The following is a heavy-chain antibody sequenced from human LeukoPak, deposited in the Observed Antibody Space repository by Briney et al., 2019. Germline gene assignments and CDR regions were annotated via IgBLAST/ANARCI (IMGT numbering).Heavy chain of an antibody. CDR3: ARYSLRVLAVAGTGDNWFDP. J-gene: IGHJ5*02. D-gene: IGHD6-19*01. CDR1: GFTFSSYA. V-gene: IGHV3-23*01. Sequence: PGGSLRLSCAASGFTFSSYAMSWLRQAPGEGLEWVSAISGSGGSTYYADSVKGRFTISRDNSKNTLYLQMNSLRAEDTAVYYCARYSLRVLAVAGTGDNWFDPWGQGTLVTVPS. CDR2: ISGSGGST.